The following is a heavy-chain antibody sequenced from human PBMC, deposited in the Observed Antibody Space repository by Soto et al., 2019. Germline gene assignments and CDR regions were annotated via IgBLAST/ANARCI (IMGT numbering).Heavy chain of an antibody. CDR1: GFTFDDYA. Sequence: SLRLSCAASGFTFDDYAMHWVRQAPGKGLEWVSGISWNSGSIGYADSVKGRFTISRDNAKNSLYLQMNSLRAEDTSLYYCAKCRPDYGDYRFDYWGQGTLVTVSS. D-gene: IGHD4-17*01. CDR2: ISWNSGSI. V-gene: IGHV3-9*01. CDR3: AKCRPDYGDYRFDY. J-gene: IGHJ4*02.